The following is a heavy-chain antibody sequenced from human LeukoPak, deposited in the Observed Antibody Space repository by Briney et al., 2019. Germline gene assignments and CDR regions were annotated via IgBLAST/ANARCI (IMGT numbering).Heavy chain of an antibody. D-gene: IGHD5-12*01. V-gene: IGHV3-43*01. J-gene: IGHJ4*02. CDR2: ITWDGGST. Sequence: GGSLRLSCAASGFTFDDYTMHWVRQAPGKGLEWVSLITWDGGSTYYADSVKGRFIISRDNSKNALYLQMNSLRTGDTAFYYCAKVGGLVATTTGYFDSWGQGTLVTVSP. CDR3: AKVGGLVATTTGYFDS. CDR1: GFTFDDYT.